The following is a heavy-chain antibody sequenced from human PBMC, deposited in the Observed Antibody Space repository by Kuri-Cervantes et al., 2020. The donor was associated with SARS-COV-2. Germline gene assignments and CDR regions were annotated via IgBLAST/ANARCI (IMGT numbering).Heavy chain of an antibody. CDR3: AMKSTRNNYYDSSGSFDY. V-gene: IGHV3-7*02. Sequence: GESLKISCAASGFTFSSYWMSWVRQAPGKGLEWAANIKQDGSEKYYVDSVKGRFTISRDNAKNSLYLQMNSLRAEDTAVYYCAMKSTRNNYYDSSGSFDYWGQGTLVTVSS. J-gene: IGHJ4*02. CDR1: GFTFSSYW. D-gene: IGHD3-22*01. CDR2: IKQDGSEK.